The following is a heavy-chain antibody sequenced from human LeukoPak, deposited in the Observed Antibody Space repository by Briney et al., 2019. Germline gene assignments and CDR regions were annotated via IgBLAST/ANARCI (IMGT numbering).Heavy chain of an antibody. D-gene: IGHD6-13*01. J-gene: IGHJ4*02. CDR1: GGSISSNYW. V-gene: IGHV4-4*02. CDR3: ARDGGKQQLVPFDY. Sequence: SETLSLTCAVSGGSISSNYWWSWVRQPPGKGLEWIGEIYHSGSTNYNPSLKSRVTISVDKSKNQFSLNLSSVTAADTAVYYCARDGGKQQLVPFDYWGQGTLVTVSS. CDR2: IYHSGST.